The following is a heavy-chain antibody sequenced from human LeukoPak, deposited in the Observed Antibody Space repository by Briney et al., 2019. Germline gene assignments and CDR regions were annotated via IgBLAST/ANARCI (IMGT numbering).Heavy chain of an antibody. J-gene: IGHJ3*02. CDR3: AKGRWGLTINNFDI. V-gene: IGHV3-30*02. Sequence: AGGSLRLSCAASGFTFSNYGVHWVRQAPGKGLEWVSFIRFDGSNKYYADSVKGRFTISRDSSKNTLYLQMNSLRGEDTAVYYCAKGRWGLTINNFDIWGQGTMVTVSS. D-gene: IGHD3-9*01. CDR1: GFTFSNYG. CDR2: IRFDGSNK.